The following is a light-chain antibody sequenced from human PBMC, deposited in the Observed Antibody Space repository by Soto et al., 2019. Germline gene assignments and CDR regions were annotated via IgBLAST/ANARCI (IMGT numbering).Light chain of an antibody. V-gene: IGLV1-44*01. CDR1: SSNIGSNT. J-gene: IGLJ1*01. Sequence: QSVQTQPPSASGTPGQRVTVSCSGSSSNIGSNTVNWYQQLPGTAPKLLIYSKNQRPSGVPDRFSGSKSGTSASLAISGLQSEDEAEYYCAAWNDSLNGFVFGTGTKLTVL. CDR3: AAWNDSLNGFV. CDR2: SKN.